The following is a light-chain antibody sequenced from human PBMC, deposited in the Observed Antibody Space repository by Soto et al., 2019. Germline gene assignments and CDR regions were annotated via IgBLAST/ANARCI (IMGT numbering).Light chain of an antibody. CDR2: DAF. CDR1: QSVSSY. J-gene: IGKJ1*01. CDR3: QPPSNWPRT. V-gene: IGKV3-11*01. Sequence: PGERATLSCRASQSVSSYLAWYQQKPGQAPRLLIYDAFKRATGIPARFSGSGSGTDFTLTISSLEPEDFAVYYCQPPSNWPRTFGQGTKV.